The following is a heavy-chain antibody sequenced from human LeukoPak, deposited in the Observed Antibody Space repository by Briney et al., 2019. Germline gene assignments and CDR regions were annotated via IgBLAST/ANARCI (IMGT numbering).Heavy chain of an antibody. V-gene: IGHV3-21*01. CDR2: ISSSSSYI. D-gene: IGHD2-2*02. J-gene: IGHJ4*02. CDR1: GFTLSSYS. CDR3: ARDPLYTGYFDY. Sequence: GGSLRLSCAASGFTLSSYSMNWVRQAPGKGLEWVSSISSSSSYIYYADSVKGRFTISRDNAKNSLYLQMNSLRAEDTAVYYCARDPLYTGYFDYWGQGTLVTVSS.